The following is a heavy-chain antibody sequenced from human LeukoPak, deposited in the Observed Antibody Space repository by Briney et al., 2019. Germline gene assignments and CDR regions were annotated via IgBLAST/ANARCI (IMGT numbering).Heavy chain of an antibody. D-gene: IGHD6-13*01. CDR2: ISGNGDNT. Sequence: PGGSLRLSCAASGFTFSNYGMKWVRRTPGKELEWVSVISGNGDNTYYAGSVKGRFTVSRDNSKNTLYLQMNSLRAEDTAVYYCAKDSGRQYSRTSDFDYWGQGTLVTVSS. CDR1: GFTFSNYG. CDR3: AKDSGRQYSRTSDFDY. J-gene: IGHJ4*02. V-gene: IGHV3-23*01.